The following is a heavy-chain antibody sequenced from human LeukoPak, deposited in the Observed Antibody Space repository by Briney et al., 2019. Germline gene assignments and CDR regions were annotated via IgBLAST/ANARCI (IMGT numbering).Heavy chain of an antibody. CDR2: VSHTGRT. Sequence: SATLSLTCFVSGGSIYSPNWWTWVRQPPGKGLEWIGEVSHTGRTNYHPSLQSRVTISLDESKNHFSLRVTSMTAADTAVYYCASRDDSGPYWGQGTLVTVSS. CDR3: ASRDDSGPY. D-gene: IGHD4-17*01. J-gene: IGHJ4*02. V-gene: IGHV4/OR15-8*01. CDR1: GGSIYSPNW.